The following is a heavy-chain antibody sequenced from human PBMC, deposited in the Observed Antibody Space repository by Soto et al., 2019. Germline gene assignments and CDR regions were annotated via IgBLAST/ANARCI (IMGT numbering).Heavy chain of an antibody. D-gene: IGHD3-16*01. V-gene: IGHV1-18*01. CDR3: SRGGYYDNVWGKLSHYGLDV. CDR2: ISPYNDQT. J-gene: IGHJ6*02. CDR1: GYTFIRYG. Sequence: GASVKVSCKASGYTFIRYGITWVRQAPGQRLEWKGWISPYNDQTIYAQKLQGRVTMTADTSTRTVYFQLRSLKSDDTAVYYFSRGGYYDNVWGKLSHYGLDVWGPGTSVTAP.